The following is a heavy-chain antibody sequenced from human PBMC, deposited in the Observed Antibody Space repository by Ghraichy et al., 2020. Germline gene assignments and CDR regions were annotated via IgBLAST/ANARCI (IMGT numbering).Heavy chain of an antibody. D-gene: IGHD1-26*01. Sequence: GGSLRLSCAASGFTFNSYSMNWVRQAPGKGLEWVSSISSSSSYIYYADSVKGRFTISRDNAKNSLCLQMNSLRAEDTAVYYCARDVRVGATPDYFDYWGKGTLVTVSS. V-gene: IGHV3-21*01. CDR2: ISSSSSYI. CDR3: ARDVRVGATPDYFDY. J-gene: IGHJ4*02. CDR1: GFTFNSYS.